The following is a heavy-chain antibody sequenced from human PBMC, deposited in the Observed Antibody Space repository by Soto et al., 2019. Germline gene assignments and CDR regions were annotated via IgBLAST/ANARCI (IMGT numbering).Heavy chain of an antibody. V-gene: IGHV3-74*01. CDR3: ARGGSLNWYFDL. CDR1: GFTFSSYW. Sequence: EVQRVESGGGLVQPGGSLRLSCAASGFTFSSYWMHWVRQAPGKGLVCVSRINSDGSSTSYADSVKGRFTISRDNAKNTLYLQMNSLRAEDTAVYYCARGGSLNWYFDLWGRGTLVTVSS. D-gene: IGHD3-16*01. J-gene: IGHJ2*01. CDR2: INSDGSST.